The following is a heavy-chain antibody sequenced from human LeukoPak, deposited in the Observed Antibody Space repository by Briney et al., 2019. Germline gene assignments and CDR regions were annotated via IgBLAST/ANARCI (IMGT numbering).Heavy chain of an antibody. Sequence: ASVKVSCKASGYTFTGYYMHWVRQAPGQGLEWMGWINPNSGGTNYAQKFQGRVTMTRDTSISTAYMELSRLRSDDTAVYYCARVEIPDTAMDSYYYYYMDVWGKGTTVTVSS. CDR3: ARVEIPDTAMDSYYYYYMDV. D-gene: IGHD5-18*01. J-gene: IGHJ6*03. V-gene: IGHV1-2*02. CDR2: INPNSGGT. CDR1: GYTFTGYY.